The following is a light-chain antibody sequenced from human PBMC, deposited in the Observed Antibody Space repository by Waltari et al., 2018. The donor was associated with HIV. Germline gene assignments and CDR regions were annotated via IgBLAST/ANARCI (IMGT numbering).Light chain of an antibody. CDR1: QNILYSSNNKNY. J-gene: IGKJ4*01. CDR2: WAS. CDR3: QQYYRTPLT. V-gene: IGKV4-1*01. Sequence: IVLTQSPESLAVSLGERATINCTASQNILYSSNNKNYLAWDQQEPGQPPKLLISWASNRKVGVPARFSGSGSGTGFTLIINSLQAEDVAVYFCQQYYRTPLTFGGGTKVEIK.